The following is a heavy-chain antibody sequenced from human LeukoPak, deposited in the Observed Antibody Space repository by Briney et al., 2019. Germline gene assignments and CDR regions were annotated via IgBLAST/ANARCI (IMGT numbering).Heavy chain of an antibody. V-gene: IGHV1-8*01. Sequence: ASVKVSCKASGYTFTSYDINWVRQATGQGLEWMGWMNPNSGNTGYAQKFQGRVTMTRNTSISTAYMELSSLRPEDTAVYYCARDITTGTTRFDPWGQGTLVTVSS. J-gene: IGHJ5*02. CDR1: GYTFTSYD. D-gene: IGHD1-1*01. CDR2: MNPNSGNT. CDR3: ARDITTGTTRFDP.